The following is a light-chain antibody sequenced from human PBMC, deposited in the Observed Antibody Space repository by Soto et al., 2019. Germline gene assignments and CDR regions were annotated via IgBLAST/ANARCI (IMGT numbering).Light chain of an antibody. CDR1: QSFRSSY. CDR2: GAS. J-gene: IGKJ1*01. CDR3: QRSDSSLWT. V-gene: IGKV3-20*01. Sequence: EIVLTQSPGTLSLSPGERATLSCRASQSFRSSYLAWYQQKPGQAPSLLIYGASSRATGIPDRFSGSGSGTDFTLTISRLEPEDFAVYYCQRSDSSLWTFGQGTKVEIK.